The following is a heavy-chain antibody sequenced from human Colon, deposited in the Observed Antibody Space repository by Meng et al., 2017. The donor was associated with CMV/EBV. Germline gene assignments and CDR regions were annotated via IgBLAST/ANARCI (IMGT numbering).Heavy chain of an antibody. J-gene: IGHJ4*02. Sequence: GESLKISCAASGFTFSSYWMHWVRQAPGKGLVWVSRINSDGSSTSYADSVKGRFTISRDNAQNSLALQMNSLRPEDTAVYYCARGSAVRFTTFNMDYFDYWGQGTLVTVSS. CDR2: INSDGSST. D-gene: IGHD3-3*01. V-gene: IGHV3-74*01. CDR3: ARGSAVRFTTFNMDYFDY. CDR1: GFTFSSYW.